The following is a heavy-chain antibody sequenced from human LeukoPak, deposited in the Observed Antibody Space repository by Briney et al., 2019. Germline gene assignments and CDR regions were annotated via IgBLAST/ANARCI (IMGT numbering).Heavy chain of an antibody. CDR1: GYTFTSYA. CDR2: INAGNGNT. V-gene: IGHV1-3*01. CDR3: ARSPPVSSGWSIFDY. D-gene: IGHD6-19*01. J-gene: IGHJ4*02. Sequence: ASVKVSCKASGYTFTSYAMHWVRQAPGQRLEWMGWINAGNGNTKYSQKFQGRVTITRDTSAGTAYMELSSLRSEDTAVYYCARSPPVSSGWSIFDYWGQGTLVTVSS.